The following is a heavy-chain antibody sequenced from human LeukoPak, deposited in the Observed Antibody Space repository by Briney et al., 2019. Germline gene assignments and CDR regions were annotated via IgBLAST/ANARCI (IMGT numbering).Heavy chain of an antibody. J-gene: IGHJ6*02. CDR1: GYTFTSYG. D-gene: IGHD1-26*01. Sequence: ASVKVSCKASGYTFTSYGISWVRQAPGQGLEWMGWISAYNGNTNYAQKFQGRVTITADESTSTAYMELSSLRSEDTAVYYCARLSGSYGYYYYGMDVWGQGTTVTVSS. V-gene: IGHV1-18*01. CDR2: ISAYNGNT. CDR3: ARLSGSYGYYYYGMDV.